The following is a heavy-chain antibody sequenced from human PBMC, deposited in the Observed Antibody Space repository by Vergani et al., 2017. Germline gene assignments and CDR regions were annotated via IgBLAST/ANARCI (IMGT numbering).Heavy chain of an antibody. CDR1: GYTFTSYA. CDR3: ARVSEDWNYFWFDP. Sequence: QVQLVQSGAEVKKPGASVKVSCKASGYTFTSYAMHWVRQAPGQRLEWMGWINAGNGNTKYSQKFQGRVTITRDTSASTAYMELSSLRSEDTAVYYCARVSEDWNYFWFDPWGQGTLVTVSS. CDR2: INAGNGNT. D-gene: IGHD1-7*01. V-gene: IGHV1-3*01. J-gene: IGHJ5*02.